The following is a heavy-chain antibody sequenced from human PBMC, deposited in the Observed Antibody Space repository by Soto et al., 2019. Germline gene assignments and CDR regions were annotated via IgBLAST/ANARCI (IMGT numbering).Heavy chain of an antibody. CDR2: IYYSGST. CDR3: ARASIELVVPAAIPYFDY. D-gene: IGHD2-2*01. J-gene: IGHJ4*02. Sequence: LSLTCTVSGGSISNYYWSWIRQPPGKGLEWIGYIYYSGSTNYNPSLKSRVTISVDTSKNQFSLKLSSVTAADTAVYYCARASIELVVPAAIPYFDYWGQGTLVTVSS. V-gene: IGHV4-59*01. CDR1: GGSISNYY.